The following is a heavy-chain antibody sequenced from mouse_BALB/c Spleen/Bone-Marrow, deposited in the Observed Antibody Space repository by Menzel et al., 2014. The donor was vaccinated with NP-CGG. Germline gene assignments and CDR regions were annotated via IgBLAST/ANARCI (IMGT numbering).Heavy chain of an antibody. J-gene: IGHJ3*01. CDR1: GFTFTDNY. V-gene: IGHV7-3*02. CDR3: ARDSDWFAY. CDR2: IRNKANGYTT. Sequence: EVQLQQSGGGLVQPGGSLRLSCATSGFTFTDNYMSWVRRPPGKALEWLGFIRNKANGYTTEYSASVKGRFTIPRDNSQSILYLQMNALRAEDSATYYCARDSDWFAYWGQGTLVTVSA.